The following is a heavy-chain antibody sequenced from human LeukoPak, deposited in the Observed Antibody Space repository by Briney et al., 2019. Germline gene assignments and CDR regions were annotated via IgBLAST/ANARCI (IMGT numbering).Heavy chain of an antibody. V-gene: IGHV1-8*01. Sequence: GASVKVSXKASGYTFTSYDINWVRQATGQGLEWMGWMNPNSGNTGYAQKFQGRVTMTRNTSISTAYMELSSLRSEDTAVYYCARGSAWGSSWPQGYWGQGTLVTVSS. D-gene: IGHD6-13*01. CDR1: GYTFTSYD. CDR3: ARGSAWGSSWPQGY. CDR2: MNPNSGNT. J-gene: IGHJ4*02.